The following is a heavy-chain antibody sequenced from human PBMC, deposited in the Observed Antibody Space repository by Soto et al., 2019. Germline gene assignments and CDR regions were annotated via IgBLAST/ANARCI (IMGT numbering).Heavy chain of an antibody. Sequence: GESLKISCKGSGYIFTSYWISWVRQMPGKGLEWMGRIDPSDSYTNYSPSFQGHATISADKSISTAYLQWSSLKASDTAMYYCARVGYCSSTSCHPSGGMDVWGQGTTVTVS. CDR3: ARVGYCSSTSCHPSGGMDV. CDR1: GYIFTSYW. D-gene: IGHD2-2*03. CDR2: IDPSDSYT. J-gene: IGHJ6*02. V-gene: IGHV5-10-1*01.